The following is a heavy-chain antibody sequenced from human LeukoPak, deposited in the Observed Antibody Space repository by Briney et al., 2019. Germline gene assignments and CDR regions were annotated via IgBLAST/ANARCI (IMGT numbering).Heavy chain of an antibody. D-gene: IGHD6-13*01. J-gene: IGHJ4*02. V-gene: IGHV1-46*01. CDR1: GFTFTSYS. CDR3: ARAGYSSSWYGNRFDD. CDR2: INPSGGST. Sequence: GGSLRLSCAASGFTFTSYSMNWVRQAPGKGLEWMGIINPSGGSTSYAQKFQGRVTMTRDTSTSTVYMELSSLRSEDTAVYYCARAGYSSSWYGNRFDDWGQGTLVTVS.